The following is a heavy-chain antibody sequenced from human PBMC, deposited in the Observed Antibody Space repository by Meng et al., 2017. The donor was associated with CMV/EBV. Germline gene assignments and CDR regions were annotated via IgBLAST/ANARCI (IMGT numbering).Heavy chain of an antibody. CDR1: GFTFSSYA. V-gene: IGHV3-30*04. Sequence: GESLKISCAASGFTFSSYAMHWVRQAPGKGLEWVAVISYDGSNKYYADSVKGRFTISRNNSKNPLYLQMNSLRAEDTAVYYCARDLWRSIAVAEGGGDYWGQGTLVTVSS. CDR2: ISYDGSNK. D-gene: IGHD6-19*01. CDR3: ARDLWRSIAVAEGGGDY. J-gene: IGHJ4*02.